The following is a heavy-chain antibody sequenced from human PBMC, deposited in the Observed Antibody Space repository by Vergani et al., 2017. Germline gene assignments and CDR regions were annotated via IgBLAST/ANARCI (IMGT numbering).Heavy chain of an antibody. CDR2: ISVSGGST. V-gene: IGHV3-23*01. J-gene: IGHJ6*02. CDR1: GFTFSSYA. D-gene: IGHD6-19*01. Sequence: EVQLLESGGGLVQPGGSLRLSCAASGFTFSSYAMSWVRQAPGKGLEWVSAISVSGGSTYYADSVKGRFTISRDNSKTTLYLQMNSLRAEDTAVYYCAETPAGLYCYYGMDVWGQGTTVTVSS. CDR3: AETPAGLYCYYGMDV.